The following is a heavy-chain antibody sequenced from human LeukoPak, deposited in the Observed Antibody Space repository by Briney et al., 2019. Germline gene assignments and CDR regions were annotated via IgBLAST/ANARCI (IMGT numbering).Heavy chain of an antibody. CDR3: ARIGYGGGSCYSQRGAFDI. D-gene: IGHD2-15*01. Sequence: SETLSLTCTVSGGSISSNTYYWGWIRQPPGKGLEWIGSIYYSGSTYYNPSLKSRVTISVDTSKNQFSLKVTSVTAADTALYYCARIGYGGGSCYSQRGAFDIWGQRTMVTVSS. CDR1: GGSISSNTYY. J-gene: IGHJ3*02. V-gene: IGHV4-39*07. CDR2: IYYSGST.